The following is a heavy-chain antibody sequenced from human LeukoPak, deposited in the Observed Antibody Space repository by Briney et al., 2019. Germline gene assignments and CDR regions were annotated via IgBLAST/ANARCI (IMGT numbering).Heavy chain of an antibody. D-gene: IGHD2-2*01. J-gene: IGHJ6*04. V-gene: IGHV1-46*01. CDR2: INPSGGST. CDR1: GYTFTSYY. CDR3: ARERCSSTSCYIYYYYGMDV. Sequence: VSVKVSCKASGYTFTSYYMHWVRQAPGQGLEWMGIINPSGGSTSYAQKFQGRVTMTRDTSTSTVYMELSSLRSEDTAVYYCARERCSSTSCYIYYYYGMDVWGKGTTVTVSS.